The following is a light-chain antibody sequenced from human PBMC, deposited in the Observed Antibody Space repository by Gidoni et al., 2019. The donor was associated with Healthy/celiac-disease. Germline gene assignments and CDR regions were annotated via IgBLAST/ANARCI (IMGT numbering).Light chain of an antibody. CDR3: QQYNNWPIT. Sequence: IVITHSPATLSVCPGERAPLSCRASQSVSSNLAWYQQKPGQAPRLLIYGASTRATGIPARFSGSGSGTEFTLTISSLQSEDFAVYYCQQYNNWPITFGQGTRLEIK. V-gene: IGKV3-15*01. CDR1: QSVSSN. J-gene: IGKJ5*01. CDR2: GAS.